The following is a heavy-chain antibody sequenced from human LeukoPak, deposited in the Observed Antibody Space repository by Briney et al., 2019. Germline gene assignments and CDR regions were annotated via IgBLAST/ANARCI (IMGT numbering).Heavy chain of an antibody. CDR3: GRNFNY. J-gene: IGHJ4*02. CDR1: GLTFSTYD. CDR2: ITTRSSNT. V-gene: IGHV3-21*01. Sequence: GGSLKLSCAASGLTFSTYDMIWVRQAPGKGLEWLSTITTRSSNTYYAEPAKGRFTISRDDAKNSLHLQMNSLRAEDTAVYYCGRNFNYWGQGTLVTVAS.